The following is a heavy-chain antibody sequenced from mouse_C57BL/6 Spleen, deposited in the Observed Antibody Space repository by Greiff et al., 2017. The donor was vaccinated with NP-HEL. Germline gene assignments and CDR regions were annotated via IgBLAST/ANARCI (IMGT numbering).Heavy chain of an antibody. Sequence: EVKLVESGGDLVKPGGSLKLSCAASGFTFSSYGMSWVRQTPDKRLEWVATISSGGSYTYYPDSVKGRFPISRDNAKNTLYLQMSSLKSEDTAMYYCARHPNYYAMDYWGQGTSVTVSS. J-gene: IGHJ4*01. CDR3: ARHPNYYAMDY. CDR1: GFTFSSYG. V-gene: IGHV5-6*01. CDR2: ISSGGSYT.